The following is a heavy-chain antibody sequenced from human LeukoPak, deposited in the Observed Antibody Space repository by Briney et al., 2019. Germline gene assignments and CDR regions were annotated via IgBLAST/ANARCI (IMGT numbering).Heavy chain of an antibody. CDR3: ARDSGSSSWYGMDAFDI. CDR2: ISSSSSYI. V-gene: IGHV3-21*01. Sequence: PGGSLRLSCAASGFTFSSYSMNWVRQAPGKGLEWVSSISSSSSYIYYADSVKGRFTISRDNAKNSLYLQMNSLRAEDTAVYYCARDSGSSSWYGMDAFDIWGQGTMVTVSS. D-gene: IGHD6-13*01. CDR1: GFTFSSYS. J-gene: IGHJ3*02.